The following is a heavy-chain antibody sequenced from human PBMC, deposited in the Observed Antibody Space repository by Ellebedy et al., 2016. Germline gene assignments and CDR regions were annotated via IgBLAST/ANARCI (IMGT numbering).Heavy chain of an antibody. CDR3: AKRLGSSTGLDV. D-gene: IGHD2-2*01. CDR1: GFTFSSYS. Sequence: GESLKISXAASGFTFSSYSMNWVRQAPGKGLEWVSSISSSSSYIYYADSVKGRFTISRDNSKNTLYLQMNSLRAEDTAVYYCAKRLGSSTGLDVWGKGTTVTVSS. J-gene: IGHJ6*04. CDR2: ISSSSSYI. V-gene: IGHV3-21*04.